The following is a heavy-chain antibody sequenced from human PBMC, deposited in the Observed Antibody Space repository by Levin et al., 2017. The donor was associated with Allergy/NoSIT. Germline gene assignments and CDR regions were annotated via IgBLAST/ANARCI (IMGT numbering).Heavy chain of an antibody. CDR2: SSNDGNNQ. D-gene: IGHD3-16*01. J-gene: IGHJ4*02. CDR1: GITFRDFG. CDR3: AKGGSFDS. Sequence: GESLKISCAVSGITFRDFGYHWVRRAPGKGLEWLTLSSNDGNNQFYADSVKGRLTVSRDNSKNTVILQMNALRPDDLAVYYCAKGGSFDSWGQGTLVTVSS. V-gene: IGHV3-30*18.